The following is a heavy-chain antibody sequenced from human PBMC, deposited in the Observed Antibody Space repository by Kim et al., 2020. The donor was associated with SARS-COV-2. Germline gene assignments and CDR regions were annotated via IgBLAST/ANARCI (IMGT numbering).Heavy chain of an antibody. D-gene: IGHD3-3*02. J-gene: IGHJ4*02. V-gene: IGHV6-1*01. Sequence: AVSVKSRISINADTSKNPFSLQLNSVTPEDTAVYYCARDLRDLASLCFDYWGQGTLVTVSS. CDR3: ARDLRDLASLCFDY.